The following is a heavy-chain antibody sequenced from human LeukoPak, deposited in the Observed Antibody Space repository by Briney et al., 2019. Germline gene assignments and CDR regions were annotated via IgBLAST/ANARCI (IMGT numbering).Heavy chain of an antibody. CDR1: GYTFTSYY. Sequence: ASVKVSCKASGYTFTSYYTHWVRQTPGQGLEWMGLINPRGGTTNYAQKFQGRVTMTRDTSTSTVYMELSSLRSEDTAVYYCAREILDYGDYGGFDPWGQGTLVTVSS. CDR3: AREILDYGDYGGFDP. D-gene: IGHD4-17*01. V-gene: IGHV1-46*01. CDR2: INPRGGTT. J-gene: IGHJ5*02.